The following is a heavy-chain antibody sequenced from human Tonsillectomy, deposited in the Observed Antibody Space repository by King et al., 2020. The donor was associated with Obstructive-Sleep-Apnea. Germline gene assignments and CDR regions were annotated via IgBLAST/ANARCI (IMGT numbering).Heavy chain of an antibody. J-gene: IGHJ6*02. CDR1: GFTFSSYD. V-gene: IGHV3-30*18. CDR2: ILYDGSSK. D-gene: IGHD3-22*01. CDR3: AKDMTSGYRNYYGMDV. Sequence: VQLVESGGGVVQPGRSLRLSCAASGFTFSSYDMHWVRQAPGKGLEWVALILYDGSSKYYADSVKGRFTVSRDDSTNTLYLQLNSLRPEDTALYYCAKDMTSGYRNYYGMDVWGQGTTVTVSS.